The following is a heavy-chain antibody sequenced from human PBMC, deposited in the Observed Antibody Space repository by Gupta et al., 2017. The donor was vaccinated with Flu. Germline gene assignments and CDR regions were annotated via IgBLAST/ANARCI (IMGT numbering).Heavy chain of an antibody. J-gene: IGHJ2*01. CDR3: AREAYGYSYDLYWYFDL. Sequence: GKGLEWVSSISSSSSYIYYADSVKGRFTISRDNAKNSLYLQMNSLRAEDTAVYYCAREAYGYSYDLYWYFDLWGRGTLVTGSS. CDR2: ISSSSSYI. V-gene: IGHV3-21*01. D-gene: IGHD5-18*01.